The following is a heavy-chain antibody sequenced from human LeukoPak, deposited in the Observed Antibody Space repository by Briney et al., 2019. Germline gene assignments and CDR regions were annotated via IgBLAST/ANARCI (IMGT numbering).Heavy chain of an antibody. V-gene: IGHV4-4*07. CDR2: IYTSGST. Sequence: SETLSLTCTVSGGSISSYYWSWIRQPAGKGLEWIGRIYTSGSTNYNPSLKSRVTMSVDTSKNQFSLKLSSVTAADTAVYYCAREDYGGNWYYFDYWGQGTLVTVSS. D-gene: IGHD4-23*01. J-gene: IGHJ4*02. CDR1: GGSISSYY. CDR3: AREDYGGNWYYFDY.